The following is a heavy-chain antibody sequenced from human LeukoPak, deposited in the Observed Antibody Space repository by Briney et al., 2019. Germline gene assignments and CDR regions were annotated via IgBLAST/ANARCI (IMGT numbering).Heavy chain of an antibody. CDR2: INQTGST. CDR1: RGSFSGYY. CDR3: ARSGSYDSSGYYDY. D-gene: IGHD3-22*01. J-gene: IGHJ4*02. Sequence: SGTLSLTCAVYRGSFSGYYWGWIRQPPGKGLEWMGEINQTGSTNYNPSLKSRVSLSVDTTRNQFSLKLSSVTAADTAVYYCARSGSYDSSGYYDYWGQGTLVTVSS. V-gene: IGHV4-34*01.